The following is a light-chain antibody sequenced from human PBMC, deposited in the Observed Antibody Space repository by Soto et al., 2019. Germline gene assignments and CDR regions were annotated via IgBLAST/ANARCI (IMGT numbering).Light chain of an antibody. V-gene: IGLV2-14*01. CDR2: EVR. J-gene: IGLJ1*01. Sequence: QSALTQPASVSGSPGQSITISCTGTSSDVGGYNYVSWYQQHPGKAPKLMIYEVRNRPSGISNRFSGSKSGNTASLTISGLQAEDEADYYCTSYTSSSPYVFGTGTKRTVL. CDR1: SSDVGGYNY. CDR3: TSYTSSSPYV.